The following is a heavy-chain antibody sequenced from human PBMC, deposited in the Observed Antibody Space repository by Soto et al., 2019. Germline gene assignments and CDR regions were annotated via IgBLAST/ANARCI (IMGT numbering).Heavy chain of an antibody. V-gene: IGHV4-59*02. CDR3: AREKRNWNDRGLYYFDY. D-gene: IGHD1-20*01. CDR2: IYYSGST. Sequence: NPSETLSLTCTVSGGSVSSYYWSWIRQPPGKGLEWIGYIYYSGSTNYNPSLKSRVTISVDTSKNQFSLKLSSVTAADTAVYYCAREKRNWNDRGLYYFDYWGQGTLVTVSS. J-gene: IGHJ4*02. CDR1: GGSVSSYY.